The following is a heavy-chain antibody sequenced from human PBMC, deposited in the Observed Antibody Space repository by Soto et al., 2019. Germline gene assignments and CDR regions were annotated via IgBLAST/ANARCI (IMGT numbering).Heavy chain of an antibody. J-gene: IGHJ5*02. CDR2: IYWDDDK. V-gene: IGHV2-5*02. CDR1: AFSLRTRGVG. D-gene: IGHD3-22*01. Sequence: QITLKESGPTLVKPTQTLTLTCTFSAFSLRTRGVGVGWIRQPPGKALEWLALIYWDDDKRYSPSLKSRLTITKDTSKNQVVLTMTNMDPVDTGTYYCAHGDGSYYDSSDRLGFDPWGQGTLVTVSS. CDR3: AHGDGSYYDSSDRLGFDP.